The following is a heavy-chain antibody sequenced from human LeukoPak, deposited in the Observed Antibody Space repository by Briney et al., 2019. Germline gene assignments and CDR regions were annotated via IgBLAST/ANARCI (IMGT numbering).Heavy chain of an antibody. CDR3: AVNNWNVDY. D-gene: IGHD1-1*01. Sequence: GVSLRLFCGASGFTFSSYSMNWVRQAPGKGLEGVSSISSSSSYIYYADSVKGRFTISRDNAKNPLYLQMNSLRVDDTAVYYCAVNNWNVDYWGQGTLVTVSS. V-gene: IGHV3-21*01. CDR2: ISSSSSYI. J-gene: IGHJ4*02. CDR1: GFTFSSYS.